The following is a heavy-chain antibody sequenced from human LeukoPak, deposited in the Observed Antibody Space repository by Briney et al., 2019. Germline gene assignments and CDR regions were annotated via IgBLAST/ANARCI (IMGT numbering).Heavy chain of an antibody. CDR3: ARVRGSSWNPLFDY. J-gene: IGHJ4*02. Sequence: GGSLRLTCAASGFTFDDCGMTWVRQAPGKGLKWVSGINWNGDNTGYADSVKGRFTISRDNAKNSLYLQMNSLRAEDTALYYCARVRGSSWNPLFDYWGQGTLVTVSS. CDR2: INWNGDNT. V-gene: IGHV3-20*04. D-gene: IGHD6-13*01. CDR1: GFTFDDCG.